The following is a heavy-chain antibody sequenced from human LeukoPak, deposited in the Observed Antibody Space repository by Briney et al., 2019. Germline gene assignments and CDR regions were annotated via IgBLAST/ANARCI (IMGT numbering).Heavy chain of an antibody. D-gene: IGHD6-13*01. CDR2: ISVYNGNT. J-gene: IGHJ4*02. V-gene: IGHV1-18*01. CDR3: ARDIAAAGTKTVDY. CDR1: GYTVTSSG. Sequence: ASVKVSCKASGYTVTSSGFSWVRQAPGQGLEWMGWISVYNGNTNYAQKLQGRVTMTTDTSTSTAYMELRSLRSDDTPVYYCARDIAAAGTKTVDYWGQGTLVTASS.